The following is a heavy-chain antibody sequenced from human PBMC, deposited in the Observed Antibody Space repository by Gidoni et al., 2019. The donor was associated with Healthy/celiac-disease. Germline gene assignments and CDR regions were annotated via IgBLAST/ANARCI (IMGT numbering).Heavy chain of an antibody. CDR1: GSSFTSYW. Sequence: EVQLVQSGAEVKKPGESLKISCKGSGSSFTSYWIGWVRQMPGKGLEWMGIIYPGDSDTRYSPSFQGQVTISADKSISTAYLQWSSLKASDTAMYYCARRYSGYDFGAYCDYWGQGTLVTVSS. V-gene: IGHV5-51*01. CDR2: IYPGDSDT. J-gene: IGHJ4*02. CDR3: ARRYSGYDFGAYCDY. D-gene: IGHD5-12*01.